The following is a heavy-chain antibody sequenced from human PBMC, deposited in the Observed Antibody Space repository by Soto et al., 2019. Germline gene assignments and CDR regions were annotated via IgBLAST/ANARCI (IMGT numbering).Heavy chain of an antibody. D-gene: IGHD6-19*01. CDR2: TYYRSKWYS. CDR1: GDSVSSTSAA. CDR3: ARGSYYSGWV. J-gene: IGHJ4*02. Sequence: LSLTCAISGDSVSSTSAAWSWIRQSPSRGLEWLGRTYYRSKWYSDYAVSVKSRITINPDTSKNQYSLQLNSVTPEDTAVYYCARGSYYSGWVWGQGTLVTVSS. V-gene: IGHV6-1*01.